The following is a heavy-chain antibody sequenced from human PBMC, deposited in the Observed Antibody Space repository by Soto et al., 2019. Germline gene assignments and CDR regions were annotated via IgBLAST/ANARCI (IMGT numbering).Heavy chain of an antibody. V-gene: IGHV3-7*01. CDR2: INQDESEK. CDR1: GFTLRSYW. J-gene: IGHJ4*02. D-gene: IGHD2-2*01. Sequence: GGSLRLSCAASGFTLRSYWMSWVRQAPGKGLEWVANINQDESEKYFVDSVRGRFTISRDNAKNSRYLQMNSLRAEDTAVYYCGRDGSSADCPPHTWDFWGQGTLVPVSS. CDR3: GRDGSSADCPPHTWDF.